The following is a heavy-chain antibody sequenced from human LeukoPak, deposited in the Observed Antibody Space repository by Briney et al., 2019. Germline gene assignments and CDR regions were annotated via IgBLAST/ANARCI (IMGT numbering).Heavy chain of an antibody. CDR3: ARELWFGELHNWFDP. CDR2: TYYRSKWYN. V-gene: IGHV6-1*01. J-gene: IGHJ5*02. D-gene: IGHD3-10*01. CDR1: GDSVSSNSAA. Sequence: SQALSLTCAISGDSVSSNSAAWNWIRQSPSRGLEWLGRTYYRSKWYNDYAVSVKSRITINPDTSKNQFSLQLNSVAPEDTAVYYCARELWFGELHNWFDPWGQGTLVTVSS.